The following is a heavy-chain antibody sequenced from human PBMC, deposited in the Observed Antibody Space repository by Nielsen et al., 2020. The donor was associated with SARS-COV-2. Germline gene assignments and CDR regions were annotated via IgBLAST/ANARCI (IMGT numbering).Heavy chain of an antibody. J-gene: IGHJ6*02. V-gene: IGHV4-61*07. D-gene: IGHD1-26*01. CDR2: IYCSGST. CDR3: ARHPSPQFLATPVYYYGMDV. Sequence: WIRQPPGKGLEWIGYIYCSGSTNYNPSLKSRVTISVDTSKNQFSLKLSSVTAADTAVYYCARHPSPQFLATPVYYYGMDVWGQGTTVTVSS.